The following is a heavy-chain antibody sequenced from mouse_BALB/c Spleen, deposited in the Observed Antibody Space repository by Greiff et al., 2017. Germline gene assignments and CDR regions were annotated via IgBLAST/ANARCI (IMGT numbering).Heavy chain of an antibody. CDR2: ISDGGSYT. Sequence: DVQLVESGGGLVKPGGSLKLSCAASGFTFSDYYMYWVRQTPEKRLEWVATISDGGSYTYYPDSVKGRFTISRDNAKNNLYLQMSSLKSEDTAMYYCARALTTVVAPYYAMDYWGQGTSVTVSS. J-gene: IGHJ4*01. CDR3: ARALTTVVAPYYAMDY. V-gene: IGHV5-4*02. CDR1: GFTFSDYY. D-gene: IGHD1-1*01.